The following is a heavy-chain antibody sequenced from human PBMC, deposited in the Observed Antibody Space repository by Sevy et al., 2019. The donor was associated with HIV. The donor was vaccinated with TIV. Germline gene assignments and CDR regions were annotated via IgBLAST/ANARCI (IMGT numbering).Heavy chain of an antibody. CDR2: ISAYNGNT. D-gene: IGHD5-12*01. CDR1: GYTFTSYG. J-gene: IGHJ4*02. Sequence: ASVKVSCKASGYTFTSYGISWVRQAPGQGLEWMGWISAYNGNTNYAQTLQGRVTMTTDTSTSTAYMELRSLRSDDTAVYYCARDSRDGSEYYFDYWGQGTLVTVSS. V-gene: IGHV1-18*01. CDR3: ARDSRDGSEYYFDY.